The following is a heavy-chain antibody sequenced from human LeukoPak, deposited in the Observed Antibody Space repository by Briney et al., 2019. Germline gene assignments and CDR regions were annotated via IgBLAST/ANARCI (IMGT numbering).Heavy chain of an antibody. V-gene: IGHV3-23*01. J-gene: IGHJ4*02. CDR3: AKVEERYFDWLPNPFDY. CDR2: ISGSGGST. Sequence: GGSLRLSCAASGFTFSSYWMSWVRQAPGKGLEWVSAISGSGGSTYYADSVKGRFTISRDNSKNTLYLQMNSLRAEDTAVYYCAKVEERYFDWLPNPFDYWGPGTLVTVSS. CDR1: GFTFSSYW. D-gene: IGHD3-9*01.